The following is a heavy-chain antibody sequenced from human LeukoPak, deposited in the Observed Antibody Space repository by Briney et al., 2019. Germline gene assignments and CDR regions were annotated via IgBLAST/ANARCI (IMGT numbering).Heavy chain of an antibody. V-gene: IGHV3-53*01. CDR2: IYSGGST. J-gene: IGHJ4*02. CDR3: ANNPYFDY. CDR1: EFTVSSNY. Sequence: GGSLRLSCAASEFTVSSNYMSWVRQAPGKGLEWVSVIYSGGSTYYADSVKGRFTISRDNAKNSLYLQMNSLRAEDTAVYYCANNPYFDYWGQGTLVTVSS.